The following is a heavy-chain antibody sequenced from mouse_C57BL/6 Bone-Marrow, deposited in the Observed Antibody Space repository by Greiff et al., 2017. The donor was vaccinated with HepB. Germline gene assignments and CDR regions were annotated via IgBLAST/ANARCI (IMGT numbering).Heavy chain of an antibody. Sequence: SGPGLVQPSQSLSITCTVSGFSLTSYGVHWVRQSPGKGLEWLGVIWSGGSTDYNAAFISRLSISKDNSKSQVFFKMNSLQADDTAIYYCARNFLYYYGSSFYAMDYWGQGTSVTVSS. J-gene: IGHJ4*01. CDR1: GFSLTSYG. CDR3: ARNFLYYYGSSFYAMDY. D-gene: IGHD1-1*01. V-gene: IGHV2-2*01. CDR2: IWSGGST.